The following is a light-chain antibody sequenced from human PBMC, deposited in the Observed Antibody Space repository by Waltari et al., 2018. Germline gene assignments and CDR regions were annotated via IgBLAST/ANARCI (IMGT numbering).Light chain of an antibody. J-gene: IGKJ2*01. CDR1: YSIDSN. CDR3: QQWNSWPS. V-gene: IGKV3-15*01. CDR2: GAS. Sequence: EIVLTQSPGTLSVSPGERATLSCRASYSIDSNLAWYQQKPGQAPRLLISGASNRLMGTPASFSGSGSGREFTLTISSVQSEDIAVYYCQQWNSWPSFGQGTRLQIK.